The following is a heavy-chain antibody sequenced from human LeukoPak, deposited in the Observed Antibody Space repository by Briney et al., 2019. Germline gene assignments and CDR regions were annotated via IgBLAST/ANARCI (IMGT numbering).Heavy chain of an antibody. V-gene: IGHV3-48*04. CDR3: AELGITMIGGV. J-gene: IGHJ6*04. D-gene: IGHD3-10*02. CDR2: VSSSGSTI. Sequence: GGSLRLSCAASGFTFSSYWMSWVRQAPGKGLEWVSYVSSSGSTIYYADSVKGRFTISRDNAKNSLYLQMNSLRAEDTAVYYCAELGITMIGGVWGKGTTVTISS. CDR1: GFTFSSYW.